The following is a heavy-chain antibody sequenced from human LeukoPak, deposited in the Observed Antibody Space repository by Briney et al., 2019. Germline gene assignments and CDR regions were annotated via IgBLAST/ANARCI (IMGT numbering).Heavy chain of an antibody. D-gene: IGHD3/OR15-3a*01. V-gene: IGHV3-7*04. J-gene: IGHJ4*02. CDR3: ARGDDFSGDY. Sequence: PGGSLRLSCAASGFTFSNYWVSWVRQAPGKGLEWVANIHPDGNEKYHVDSVKGRFTISRDNAKNLLHLQMDSLRVEDTAVYYCARGDDFSGDYWGQGTLVTVSS. CDR1: GFTFSNYW. CDR2: IHPDGNEK.